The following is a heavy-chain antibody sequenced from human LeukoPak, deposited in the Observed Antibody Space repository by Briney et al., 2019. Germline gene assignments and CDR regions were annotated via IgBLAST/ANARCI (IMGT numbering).Heavy chain of an antibody. Sequence: ASVKLSCKASGYTFTSYAMHWVRQAPGQRLEWMGRINAGNGNTKYSQEFQGRVTITRDTSASTAYMELSSLRSEDTAVYYCARDGWNFHSGTYYTFDPWGQGTLVTVSS. CDR1: GYTFTSYA. V-gene: IGHV1-3*03. J-gene: IGHJ5*02. CDR3: ARDGWNFHSGTYYTFDP. D-gene: IGHD3-10*01. CDR2: INAGNGNT.